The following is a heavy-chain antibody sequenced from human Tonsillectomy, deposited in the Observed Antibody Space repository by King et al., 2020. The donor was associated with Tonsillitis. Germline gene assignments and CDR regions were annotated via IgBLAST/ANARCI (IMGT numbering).Heavy chain of an antibody. CDR2: IKRELDGGTT. J-gene: IGHJ3*02. CDR3: CSGLGKTNCDI. D-gene: IGHD3-10*02. Sequence: VQLVESGGGLVKPGGSLRLSCAASGFTFSTSWMNWVRQGPGKGLEWVGQIKRELDGGTTDDAAPVKGRFTISRDDSKNMLYLKLNSLRTEDTAVFYCCSGLGKTNCDIWGHGTLVTASS. CDR1: GFTFSTSW. V-gene: IGHV3-15*07.